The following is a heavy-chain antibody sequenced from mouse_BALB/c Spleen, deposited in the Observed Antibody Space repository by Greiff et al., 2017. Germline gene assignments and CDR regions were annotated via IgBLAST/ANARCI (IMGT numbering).Heavy chain of an antibody. Sequence: EVHLVESGGGLVKPGGSLKLSCAASGFTFSSYTMSWVRQTPEKRLEWVATISSGGSYTYYPDSVKGRFTISRDNAKNTLYLQMSSLKSEDTAMYYCTRGAYYGNQYYFDYWGQGTTLTVSS. CDR2: ISSGGSYT. D-gene: IGHD2-10*01. CDR1: GFTFSSYT. V-gene: IGHV5-6-4*01. J-gene: IGHJ2*01. CDR3: TRGAYYGNQYYFDY.